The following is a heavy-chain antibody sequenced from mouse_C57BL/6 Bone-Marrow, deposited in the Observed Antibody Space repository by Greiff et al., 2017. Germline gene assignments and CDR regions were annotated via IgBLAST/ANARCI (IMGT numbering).Heavy chain of an antibody. CDR1: GFTFSSYG. D-gene: IGHD3-2*02. CDR2: ISSGGSYT. V-gene: IGHV5-6*01. J-gene: IGHJ2*01. CDR3: ARQLRLRDYFDY. Sequence: EVQLVESGGDLVKPGGSLKLSCAASGFTFSSYGMSWVRQTPDKRLEWVATISSGGSYTYYPDSVKGRLTISRDNAKNTLYLQMSSLKSEDTAMYYCARQLRLRDYFDYWGQGTTLTVSS.